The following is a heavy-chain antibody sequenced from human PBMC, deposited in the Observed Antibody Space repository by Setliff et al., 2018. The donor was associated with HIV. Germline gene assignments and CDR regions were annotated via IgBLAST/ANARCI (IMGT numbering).Heavy chain of an antibody. V-gene: IGHV4-39*07. D-gene: IGHD5-18*01. Sequence: SETLSLTCTVSGGSISSSSYYWGWIRQPPGKGLEWIGSIYYSGSTYYNPSLKSRVTISVDTSKNQFSLKLSSVTAADTAVYYCARGYNYAYSDYWGQGTLVTVSS. CDR2: IYYSGST. CDR1: GGSISSSSYY. J-gene: IGHJ4*02. CDR3: ARGYNYAYSDY.